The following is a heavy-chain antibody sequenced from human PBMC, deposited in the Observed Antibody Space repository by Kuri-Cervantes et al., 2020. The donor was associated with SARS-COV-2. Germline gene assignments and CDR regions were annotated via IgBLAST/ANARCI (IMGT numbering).Heavy chain of an antibody. D-gene: IGHD1-26*01. CDR2: IYYSGST. CDR3: ATHSGSYPYYYYYYMDV. V-gene: IGHV4-59*08. Sequence: SWTVPGGSISSHYWSWIRQPPGKGLEWIGYIYYSGSTNYNPSLKSRVTISVDTSKNQFSLKLSSVTAADTAVYYCATHSGSYPYYYYYYMDVWGKGTTVTVSS. J-gene: IGHJ6*03. CDR1: GGSISSHY.